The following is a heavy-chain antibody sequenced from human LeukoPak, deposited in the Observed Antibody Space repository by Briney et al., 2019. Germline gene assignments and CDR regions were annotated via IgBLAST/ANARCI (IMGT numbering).Heavy chain of an antibody. Sequence: AGGSLRLSCAASGFTFSSYWMSWVRQAPGKGLDWVANIKQDGSEENYVDSVKGRFTISRDNANNSLYLQMNSLRAEDTAVYSCAREGVAPGVYYYYYMDVWGKGTTVTVSS. D-gene: IGHD2-15*01. CDR3: AREGVAPGVYYYYYMDV. J-gene: IGHJ6*03. CDR2: IKQDGSEE. CDR1: GFTFSSYW. V-gene: IGHV3-7*01.